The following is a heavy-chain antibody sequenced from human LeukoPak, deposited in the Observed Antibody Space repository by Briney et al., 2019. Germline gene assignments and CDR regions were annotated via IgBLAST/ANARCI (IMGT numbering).Heavy chain of an antibody. Sequence: ASVKVSCKGSGYTFSSYDINWVRQATGQGLEWMGWMSPNSGNTDYAQKFQGRVTMTRDTSISTAYMELSSLREEDTAVYYCAGGVDRGADYWGQGTLVTVSS. V-gene: IGHV1-8*01. J-gene: IGHJ4*02. CDR1: GYTFSSYD. CDR3: AGGVDRGADY. CDR2: MSPNSGNT. D-gene: IGHD3-16*01.